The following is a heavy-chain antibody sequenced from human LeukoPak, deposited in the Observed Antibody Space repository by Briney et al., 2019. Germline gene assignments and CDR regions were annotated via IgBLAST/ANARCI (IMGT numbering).Heavy chain of an antibody. V-gene: IGHV5-51*01. J-gene: IGHJ4*02. D-gene: IGHD5-18*01. Sequence: GESLKISCKGSGYSFASYWIGWVRQMPGKGLEWMGIIYPGDSDTKYRPSFQGQVTISADKSISTAYLQWSSLKTSDTAMYYCARRGEAMDPFDYWGQGTLVTVSS. CDR2: IYPGDSDT. CDR3: ARRGEAMDPFDY. CDR1: GYSFASYW.